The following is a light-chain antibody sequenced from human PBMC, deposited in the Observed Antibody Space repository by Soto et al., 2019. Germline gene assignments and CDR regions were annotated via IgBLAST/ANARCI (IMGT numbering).Light chain of an antibody. Sequence: DIQMTQSPSSVSASVGDRVTITCRASRDIGDRLACFRQKPGKAPQLLIQTASTLVRETPSRFSGSGSGTDFLLTINNLQPEDFATYYCLQASTFPRTFGQGTKVDI. CDR2: TAS. CDR1: RDIGDR. V-gene: IGKV1-12*01. CDR3: LQASTFPRT. J-gene: IGKJ1*01.